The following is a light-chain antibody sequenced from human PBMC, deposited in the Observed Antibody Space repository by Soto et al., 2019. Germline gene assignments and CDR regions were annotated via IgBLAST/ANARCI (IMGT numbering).Light chain of an antibody. J-gene: IGLJ1*01. Sequence: QSVLTQPPSVSWAPGQRFTISCTGSSSNIGAGYDVHWYQQLPGTAPKLLIYGNSNRPSGVPDRFSGSKSGTSASLAITGLQAEDEADYYCQSYDSSLSVHYVFGTGTKVTVL. CDR2: GNS. CDR3: QSYDSSLSVHYV. V-gene: IGLV1-40*01. CDR1: SSNIGAGYD.